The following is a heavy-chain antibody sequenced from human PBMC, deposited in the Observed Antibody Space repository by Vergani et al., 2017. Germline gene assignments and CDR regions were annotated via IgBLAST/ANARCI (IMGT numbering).Heavy chain of an antibody. V-gene: IGHV4-59*01. Sequence: QVQLQESGPGLVKSSETLSLTCTISGGSISAFYWSWIRLAPGKGLGWIGYIDYTGKTRYNLALNSRPTLTVDTAQNQFSLGLSSVTSADTALYFWARERVKYMDVWGKGTTVSDCS. CDR3: ARERVKYMDV. J-gene: IGHJ6*03. CDR1: GGSISAFY. D-gene: IGHD3-3*01. CDR2: IDYTGKT.